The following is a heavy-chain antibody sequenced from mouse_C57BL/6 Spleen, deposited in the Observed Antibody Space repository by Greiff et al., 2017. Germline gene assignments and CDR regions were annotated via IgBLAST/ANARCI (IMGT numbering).Heavy chain of an antibody. CDR3: ARGESYYFDY. Sequence: QVQLQQPGAELVMPGASVKLSCKASGYTFTSYWMHWVKQRPGQGLEWIGEIDPSDSYTNYNQKFKGKSTLTVDKSSSTAYMQLSSLTSEDSAVXYCARGESYYFDYWGQGTTLTVSS. CDR1: GYTFTSYW. V-gene: IGHV1-69*01. J-gene: IGHJ2*01. CDR2: IDPSDSYT.